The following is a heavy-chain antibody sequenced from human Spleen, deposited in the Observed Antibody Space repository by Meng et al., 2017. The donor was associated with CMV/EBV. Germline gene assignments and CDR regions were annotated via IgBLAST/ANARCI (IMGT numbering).Heavy chain of an antibody. CDR2: ITSSGSYI. CDR3: ARVHTFGLGAFDI. V-gene: IGHV3-21*01. CDR1: GFSFSDYG. D-gene: IGHD2/OR15-2a*01. J-gene: IGHJ3*02. Sequence: GESLKISCAASGFSFSDYGFHWVRQAPGKGLEWVSSITSSGSYIYYADSVKGRFTISRDNAKNSLYLQMNSLRAEDTAVYFCARVHTFGLGAFDIWGQGTMVTVSS.